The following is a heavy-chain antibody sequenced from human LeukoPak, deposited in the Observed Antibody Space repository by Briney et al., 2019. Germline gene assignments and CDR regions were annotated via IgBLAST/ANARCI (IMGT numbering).Heavy chain of an antibody. V-gene: IGHV3-33*06. CDR2: IWYDGSNK. J-gene: IGHJ6*02. CDR1: GFTFSSYG. CDR3: AKDYSSPYHYYGLDV. D-gene: IGHD4-4*01. Sequence: GGSLRLSCAASGFTFSSYGMHWVRQAPGKGLEWVAVIWYDGSNKYYADSVKGRFTISRDNSKNTLYLQMNSLRAEDTAVYYCAKDYSSPYHYYGLDVWGQGTTVTVSS.